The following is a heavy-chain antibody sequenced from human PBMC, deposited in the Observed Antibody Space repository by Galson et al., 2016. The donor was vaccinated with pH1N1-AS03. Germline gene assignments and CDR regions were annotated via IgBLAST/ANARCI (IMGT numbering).Heavy chain of an antibody. Sequence: SLRLSCAASGFTFSYYSMNWVRQAPGKGLEWVSYISSRGDSIYYAGSVKGRFSISRDNAKESPYLQMNSLRDEDTGVYYCARIVTMSDFDSWGQGTLVTVSS. D-gene: IGHD2-21*02. V-gene: IGHV3-48*02. CDR1: GFTFSYYS. J-gene: IGHJ4*02. CDR3: ARIVTMSDFDS. CDR2: ISSRGDSI.